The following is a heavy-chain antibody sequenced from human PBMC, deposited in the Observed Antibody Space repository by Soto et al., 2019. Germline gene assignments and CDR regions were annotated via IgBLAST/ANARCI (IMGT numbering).Heavy chain of an antibody. CDR2: ISSDGSNK. Sequence: QVQLVESGGDVVQPGRSLRLSCAASGFTFSSYAMHWVRQAPGKGLEWVAVISSDGSNKYYADSVKGRFTISRDNSKNTLCLQMNSLRAEDTAVYYCARDGPYSYGTLDYWGQGTLVTVSS. CDR1: GFTFSSYA. V-gene: IGHV3-30-3*01. CDR3: ARDGPYSYGTLDY. J-gene: IGHJ4*02. D-gene: IGHD5-18*01.